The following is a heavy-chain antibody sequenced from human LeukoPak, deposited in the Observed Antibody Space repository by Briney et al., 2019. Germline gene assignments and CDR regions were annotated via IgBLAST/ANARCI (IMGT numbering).Heavy chain of an antibody. CDR2: INEDGSEK. V-gene: IGHV3-7*01. Sequence: GGSLRLSCATSGFTFTNYWMSWFRQAPGKGPEWVGNINEDGSEKQYVDSVKGRFSISRDNARNSLYLQMDSLRAEDSAVYYCVRGSLASGVVVYYYYYLDVWGKGTTVTVSS. CDR3: VRGSLASGVVVYYYYYLDV. J-gene: IGHJ6*03. D-gene: IGHD3-3*01. CDR1: GFTFTNYW.